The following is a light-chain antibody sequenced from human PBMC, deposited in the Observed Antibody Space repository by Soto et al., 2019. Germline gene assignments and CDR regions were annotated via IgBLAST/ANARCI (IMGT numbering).Light chain of an antibody. Sequence: DIQMTQSPSALSASVGDRVTLTCRASQNIGTSLAWYQQKPGRAPKVLIYDVSTLERGVPSRFSGSQFGSEFTLTIRGLKPDDFATYYCQQYSNFATFGQGTKVDIK. V-gene: IGKV1-5*01. CDR3: QQYSNFAT. J-gene: IGKJ1*01. CDR1: QNIGTS. CDR2: DVS.